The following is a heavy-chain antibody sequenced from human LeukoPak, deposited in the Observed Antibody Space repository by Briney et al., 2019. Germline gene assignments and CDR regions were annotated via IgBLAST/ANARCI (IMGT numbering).Heavy chain of an antibody. CDR2: IYYSGST. CDR1: GGSISSYY. V-gene: IGHV4-59*01. CDR3: ARAGVVPDYGMDV. Sequence: SESLSLTCTVSGGSISSYYWSWIRQPPGKGLEWIGYIYYSGSTNYNPSLKSRVTISVDTSKNQFSLKLSSVTAADTAVYYCARAGVVPDYGMDVWGQGTTVTVSS. D-gene: IGHD2-2*01. J-gene: IGHJ6*02.